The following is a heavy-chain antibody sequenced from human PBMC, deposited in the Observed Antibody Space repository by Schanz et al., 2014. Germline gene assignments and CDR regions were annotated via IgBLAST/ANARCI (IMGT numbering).Heavy chain of an antibody. V-gene: IGHV1-46*03. CDR1: GYTFTSYY. J-gene: IGHJ3*02. CDR2: INPSVGNT. Sequence: QVQLVQSGAEVKKPGASVKVSCEASGYTFTSYYIHWFRQAPGQGLEWMGLINPSVGNTNYAQKCRGRVTMTRDTSTSTVYMELSSLRSEDTAVYFCARGPSTGAFDIWGQWTMVTVSS. CDR3: ARGPSTGAFDI.